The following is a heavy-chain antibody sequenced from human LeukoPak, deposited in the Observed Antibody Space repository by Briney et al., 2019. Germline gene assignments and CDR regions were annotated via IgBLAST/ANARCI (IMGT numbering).Heavy chain of an antibody. CDR3: LMGQWEPKGTY. V-gene: IGHV4-34*01. Sequence: PSDTLPLTCASYVGSFRGYYWMWLRQSPGKVLEWIVEINHSGESNYSPSLKSRVTISIDTSRSQLSLKMTCLTAADTAVYYCLMGQWEPKGTYWGQGTLVTIST. CDR2: INHSGES. J-gene: IGHJ4*02. D-gene: IGHD1-26*01. CDR1: VGSFRGYY.